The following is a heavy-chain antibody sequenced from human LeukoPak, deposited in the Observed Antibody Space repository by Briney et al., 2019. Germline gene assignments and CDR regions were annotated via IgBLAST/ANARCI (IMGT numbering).Heavy chain of an antibody. V-gene: IGHV1-69*13. J-gene: IGHJ5*02. CDR2: IIPIFGTA. CDR1: GGTFSSYA. Sequence: ASVTVSCKASGGTFSSYAISWVRQAPGQGLERMGGIIPIFGTANYAQKFQGRVTITADESTSTAYMELSSLRSEDTAVYYCAREVECGSYQRCVNNWFDPWGQGTLVTVSS. D-gene: IGHD1-26*01. CDR3: AREVECGSYQRCVNNWFDP.